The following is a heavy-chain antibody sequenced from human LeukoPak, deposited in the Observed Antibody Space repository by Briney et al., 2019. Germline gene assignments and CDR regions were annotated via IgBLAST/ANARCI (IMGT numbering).Heavy chain of an antibody. Sequence: PGGSLRLSCAASGFTFSSYSMNWVRQAPGKGLEWVSYISSSSSTIYYAGSVKGRFTISRDNAKNSLYLQMNSLRAEDTAVYYCARDFSPDAFDIWGQGTMVTVSS. CDR2: ISSSSSTI. V-gene: IGHV3-48*01. J-gene: IGHJ3*02. CDR3: ARDFSPDAFDI. CDR1: GFTFSSYS.